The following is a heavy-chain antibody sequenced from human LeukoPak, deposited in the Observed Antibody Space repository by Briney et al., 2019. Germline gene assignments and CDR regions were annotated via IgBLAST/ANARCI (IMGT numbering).Heavy chain of an antibody. CDR2: ISSTSSYI. CDR1: GFTFSSYT. J-gene: IGHJ3*02. Sequence: PGGSLRLSRAASGFTFSSYTMDSVRRAPGKGLEWVSSISSTSSYILYADSVKGRFSISRDNANHSLYLLMNSLSAEDTAVYYCANSAPSAIWGRGTVVTVSS. CDR3: ANSAPSAI. V-gene: IGHV3-21*01.